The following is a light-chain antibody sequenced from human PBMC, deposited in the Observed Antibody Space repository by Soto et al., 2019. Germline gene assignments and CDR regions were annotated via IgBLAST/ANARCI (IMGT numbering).Light chain of an antibody. J-gene: IGLJ2*01. CDR1: SSDIGTYDH. CDR2: SVS. V-gene: IGLV2-14*01. Sequence: QSALTQPASVSGSPGQSITISCSGTSSDIGTYDHVAWFQQFPGKTPKLMIYSVSNRPSGVSYRFSGSKSGNTASLTISGLQAEDEADYYCLLYYGGAQLKVFGGGTKLTVL. CDR3: LLYYGGAQLKV.